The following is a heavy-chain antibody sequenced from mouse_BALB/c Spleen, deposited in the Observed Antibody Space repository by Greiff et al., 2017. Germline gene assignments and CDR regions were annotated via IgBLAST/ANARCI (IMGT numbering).Heavy chain of an antibody. D-gene: IGHD6-1*01. CDR1: GYAFTNYL. V-gene: IGHV1-54*01. J-gene: IGHJ4*01. CDR3: ARSLWDVDYAMDY. CDR2: INPGSGGT. Sequence: QVQLQQSGAELVRPGTSVKVSCKASGYAFTNYLIEWVKQRPGQGLEWIGVINPGSGGTNYNEKFKGKATLTADKSSSTAYMQLSSLTSDDSAVYVCARSLWDVDYAMDYWGQGTSVTVSA.